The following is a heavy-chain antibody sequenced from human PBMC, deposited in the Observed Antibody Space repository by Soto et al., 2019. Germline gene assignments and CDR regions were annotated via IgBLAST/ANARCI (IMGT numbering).Heavy chain of an antibody. CDR2: ISAYNGNT. Sequence: QVQLVQSGAEVKKPGASVKVSCKASGYTFTSYGISWVRQAPGQGLDWMGWISAYNGNTNYAQKLQGRVTMTTDASTSTAYMELRSLRSDDTAVYYCARDLPDVDYYDSSGSQPNDAFDIWGQGTMVTVSS. D-gene: IGHD3-22*01. J-gene: IGHJ3*02. CDR1: GYTFTSYG. V-gene: IGHV1-18*01. CDR3: ARDLPDVDYYDSSGSQPNDAFDI.